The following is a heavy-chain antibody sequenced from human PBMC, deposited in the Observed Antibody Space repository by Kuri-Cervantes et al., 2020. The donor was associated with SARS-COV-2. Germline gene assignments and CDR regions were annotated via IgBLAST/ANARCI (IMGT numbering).Heavy chain of an antibody. J-gene: IGHJ4*02. CDR1: GFTFDDYA. CDR2: ISSSGSTI. D-gene: IGHD4-11*01. Sequence: GESLKISCAASGFTFDDYAMHWVRQAPGKGLEWVSYISSSGSTIYYADSVKGRFTISRDNAKNSLYLQMNSLRAEDTAVYYCARAGYSNYEGYFDYWGQGTLVTVSS. V-gene: IGHV3-48*03. CDR3: ARAGYSNYEGYFDY.